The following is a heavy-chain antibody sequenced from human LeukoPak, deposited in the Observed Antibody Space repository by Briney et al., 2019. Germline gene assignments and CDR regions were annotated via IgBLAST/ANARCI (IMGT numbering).Heavy chain of an antibody. D-gene: IGHD3-3*01. CDR3: ARDPVKTVLRFLEWSSPFNY. J-gene: IGHJ4*02. Sequence: ASVKVSCKASGYTFTGYYMHWVRQAPRQRLEWMGWINANTGGTNYAQKFQGRVTMTRDTSISTAYMELSSLRSDDTAVYYCARDPVKTVLRFLEWSSPFNYWGQGTLVTVSS. CDR1: GYTFTGYY. V-gene: IGHV1-2*02. CDR2: INANTGGT.